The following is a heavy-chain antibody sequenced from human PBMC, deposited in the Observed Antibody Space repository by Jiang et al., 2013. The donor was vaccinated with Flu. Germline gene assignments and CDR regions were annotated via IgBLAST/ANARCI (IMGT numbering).Heavy chain of an antibody. V-gene: IGHV1-3*01. J-gene: IGHJ4*02. CDR2: INAGNGDT. Sequence: SGAEVKKPGASVRVSCTTSGYTFTNYAIHWVRQAPGQRLEWMGWINAGNGDTKYSQKFQGRVTITRDTSATTAYMELSSLRSEDTAVYFCGRGSLWNGESAQRRPLDYWGQGTLVTVSS. D-gene: IGHD3-10*01. CDR1: GYTFTNYA. CDR3: GRGSLWNGESAQRRPLDY.